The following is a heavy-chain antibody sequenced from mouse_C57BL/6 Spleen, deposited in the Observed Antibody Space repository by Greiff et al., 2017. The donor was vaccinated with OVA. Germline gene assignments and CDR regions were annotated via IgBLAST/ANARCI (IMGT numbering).Heavy chain of an antibody. D-gene: IGHD2-4*01. V-gene: IGHV3-6*01. J-gene: IGHJ4*01. CDR1: GYSITSGYY. CDR2: IRYDGST. CDR3: ARDNDYDYAMDY. Sequence: EVQLVESGPGLVKPSQSLSLSCSVTGYSITSGYYCNWIRQFPGNQLEWMGYIRYDGSTNYNPSLKNRIPITRDTSTNQYFLKLNSVTTEDTATYYCARDNDYDYAMDYWGQGTSVTVSS.